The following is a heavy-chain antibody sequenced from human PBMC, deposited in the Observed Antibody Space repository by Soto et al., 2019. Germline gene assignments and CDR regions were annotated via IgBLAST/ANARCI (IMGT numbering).Heavy chain of an antibody. Sequence: PSETLSLNCTVSGGSISSGGYYWSWIRQHPGKGLEWIGYIYYSGSTYYNPSLKSRVTISVDTSKNQFSLKLSSVTAADTAVYYCARDLRVQLWPRPFLYGMDVWGQGTTVTVAS. CDR1: GGSISSGGYY. CDR3: ARDLRVQLWPRPFLYGMDV. D-gene: IGHD5-18*01. CDR2: IYYSGST. J-gene: IGHJ6*02. V-gene: IGHV4-31*03.